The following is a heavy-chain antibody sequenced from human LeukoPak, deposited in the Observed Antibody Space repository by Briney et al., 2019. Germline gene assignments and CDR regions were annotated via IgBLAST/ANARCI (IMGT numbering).Heavy chain of an antibody. CDR1: GFTFSSYS. CDR3: ARRAPIFGVVIKEENWFDP. CDR2: ISSSSSTI. D-gene: IGHD3-3*01. Sequence: GGSLRLSCAASGFTFSSYSMNWVRQAPGKGLEWVSYISSSSSTIYYADSVKGRFTISRDNTKNSLYLQMNSLRAEDTAVYYCARRAPIFGVVIKEENWFDPWGQGTLVTVSS. V-gene: IGHV3-48*01. J-gene: IGHJ5*02.